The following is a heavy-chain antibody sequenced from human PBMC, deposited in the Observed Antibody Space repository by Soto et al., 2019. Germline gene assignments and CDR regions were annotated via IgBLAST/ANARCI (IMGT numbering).Heavy chain of an antibody. Sequence: ASVKVSCKASGYTFTSYGISWVRQAPGQGLEWMGWISAYNGNTNYAQKLQGRVTMTTDTSTSTAYMELRSLRSDDTAVYYCAREMGRDYDILTGYYKAYGMDVWGQGTTVTVSS. D-gene: IGHD3-9*01. J-gene: IGHJ6*02. V-gene: IGHV1-18*01. CDR3: AREMGRDYDILTGYYKAYGMDV. CDR2: ISAYNGNT. CDR1: GYTFTSYG.